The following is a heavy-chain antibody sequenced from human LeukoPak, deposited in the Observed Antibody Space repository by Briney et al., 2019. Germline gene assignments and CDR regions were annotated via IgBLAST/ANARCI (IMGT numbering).Heavy chain of an antibody. J-gene: IGHJ4*02. D-gene: IGHD3-3*01. CDR1: GYTFTGYY. V-gene: IGHV1-2*02. Sequence: GASVKVSCKASGYTFTGYYMHWVRQAPGQGLEWMGWINPNSGGTNYAQKSQGRVTMTRDTSISTAYMELSRLRSDDTAVYYCARANDFWSGPLYYFDYWGQGTLVTVSS. CDR2: INPNSGGT. CDR3: ARANDFWSGPLYYFDY.